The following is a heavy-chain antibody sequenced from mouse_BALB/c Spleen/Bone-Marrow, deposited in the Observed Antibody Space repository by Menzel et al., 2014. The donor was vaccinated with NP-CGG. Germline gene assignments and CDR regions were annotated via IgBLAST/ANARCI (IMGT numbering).Heavy chain of an antibody. Sequence: EVQGVESGGGLVQPGGSLKLSCAASGFTFSNYGMSWVRQTPDKRLELVATINGNGGSTYYPDSMKGRFTISRDTAKNTLYLQMSSLKSEETAMYYCVRGNYGNYVDYFDFWGQGTTLTVSS. D-gene: IGHD2-1*01. V-gene: IGHV5-6-3*01. J-gene: IGHJ2*01. CDR3: VRGNYGNYVDYFDF. CDR1: GFTFSNYG. CDR2: INGNGGST.